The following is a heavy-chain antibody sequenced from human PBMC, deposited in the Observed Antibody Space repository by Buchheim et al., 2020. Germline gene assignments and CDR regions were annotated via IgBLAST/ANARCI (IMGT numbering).Heavy chain of an antibody. CDR1: GFTFSSYS. CDR2: ISSSSSYI. V-gene: IGHV3-21*01. D-gene: IGHD3-10*01. CDR3: ARDTYYYGSGSGYYYYGMDV. Sequence: EVQLVESGGGLVKPGGSLRHSCAASGFTFSSYSMNWVRQAPGKGLEWVSSISSSSSYIYYADSVKGRFTISRDNAKNSLYLQMNSLRAEDTAVYYCARDTYYYGSGSGYYYYGMDVWGQGTT. J-gene: IGHJ6*02.